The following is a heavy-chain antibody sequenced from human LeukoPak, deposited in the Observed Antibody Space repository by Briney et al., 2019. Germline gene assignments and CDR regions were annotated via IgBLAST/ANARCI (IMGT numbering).Heavy chain of an antibody. CDR3: ARGYSYGYYFDY. Sequence: SETLSLTCTVSGGSISSYYWSWIRQPPGKGLEGIGYIYTSGSTNYNPSLKSRVTISVDTSKNQFSLKLSSVTAADTAVYYCARGYSYGYYFDYWGQGTLVTVSS. V-gene: IGHV4-4*09. CDR2: IYTSGST. D-gene: IGHD5-18*01. CDR1: GGSISSYY. J-gene: IGHJ4*02.